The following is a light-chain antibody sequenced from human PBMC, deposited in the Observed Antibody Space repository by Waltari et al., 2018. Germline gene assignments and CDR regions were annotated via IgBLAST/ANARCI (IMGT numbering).Light chain of an antibody. J-gene: IGKJ1*01. CDR3: QQYYTTPRT. CDR1: KSLLYRTNNKNS. CDR2: WAS. V-gene: IGKV4-1*01. Sequence: DIVMTQFPDSLAVSLGERATLNCKSSKSLLYRTNNKNSLAWYQQKPGQPPKLLIYWASTRESGVPDRFSGSGSGTDFTLTISSLQAEDVAVYYCQQYYTTPRTFGQGTKVEIK.